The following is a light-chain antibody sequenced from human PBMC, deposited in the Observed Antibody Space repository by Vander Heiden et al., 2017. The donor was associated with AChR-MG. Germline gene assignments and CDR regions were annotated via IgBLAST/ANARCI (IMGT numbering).Light chain of an antibody. CDR1: NLGDKY. J-gene: IGLJ3*02. CDR3: QAWDSRSNWV. V-gene: IGLV3-1*01. Sequence: SHKLTQPPSVSVSPGQTATITCSGDNLGDKYVSWYQQKPGQPPLLVIYQKDKRPSGIPERFSGSNSGNTETLTISGTQSVDEADFFCQAWDSRSNWVFGGGTKLTVL. CDR2: QKD.